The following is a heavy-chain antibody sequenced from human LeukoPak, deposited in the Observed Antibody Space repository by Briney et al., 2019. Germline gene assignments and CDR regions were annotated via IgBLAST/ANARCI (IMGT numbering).Heavy chain of an antibody. Sequence: PGGSLRLSCAASGFTFSSYGMHWVRQAPGKGLEWVAFIRYDGSNKYYADSVKGRFTISRDNSKNTLYLQMNSLRAEDTAVYYCAKDATRYYYDSSGLDYWGQGTLVTVSS. CDR1: GFTFSSYG. J-gene: IGHJ4*02. CDR3: AKDATRYYYDSSGLDY. CDR2: IRYDGSNK. V-gene: IGHV3-30*02. D-gene: IGHD3-22*01.